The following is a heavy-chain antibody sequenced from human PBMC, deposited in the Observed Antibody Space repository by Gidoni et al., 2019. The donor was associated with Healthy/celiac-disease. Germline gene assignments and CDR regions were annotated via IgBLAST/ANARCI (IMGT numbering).Heavy chain of an antibody. Sequence: QVQLQQWGAGLLKPSDALSLTCAVAGCSFSGDYWRWIRQPPGKGLEWIGEINHRGSTNYNPSLKSRFTISVDTSKNQFSLKLSSVTAADTAVYYCARVTGGSYPNVDYWGQGTLVTVSS. D-gene: IGHD1-26*01. CDR2: INHRGST. V-gene: IGHV4-34*01. CDR3: ARVTGGSYPNVDY. J-gene: IGHJ4*02. CDR1: GCSFSGDY.